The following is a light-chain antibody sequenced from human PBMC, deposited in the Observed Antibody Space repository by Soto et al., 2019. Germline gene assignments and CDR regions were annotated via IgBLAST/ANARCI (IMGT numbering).Light chain of an antibody. CDR3: QQYSTSSPRYT. CDR2: NAS. J-gene: IGKJ2*01. V-gene: IGKV3-20*01. Sequence: EIVLTQSPGTLSLSPGERATLFCRASQSVSSTFLAWYQQKPGQAPRLLIYNASRRAAGIPDRFSGSGSGTDFTLTISRLEPEDFAVYYCQQYSTSSPRYTFVQGTKLEIK. CDR1: QSVSSTF.